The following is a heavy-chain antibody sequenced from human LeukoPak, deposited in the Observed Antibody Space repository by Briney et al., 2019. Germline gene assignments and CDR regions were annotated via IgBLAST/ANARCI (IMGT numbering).Heavy chain of an antibody. CDR1: GFTFTSYW. Sequence: GGSLRLSCAASGFTFTSYWMHWVRQAPGKGLVWVSRVNSDESRTSYVDSVKGRFTISRDNAKNTLCLQMNSLRVEDTAVYYCARDGGLGNNWFDPWGQGALVTVSS. CDR3: ARDGGLGNNWFDP. V-gene: IGHV3-74*01. D-gene: IGHD3-16*01. J-gene: IGHJ5*01. CDR2: VNSDESRT.